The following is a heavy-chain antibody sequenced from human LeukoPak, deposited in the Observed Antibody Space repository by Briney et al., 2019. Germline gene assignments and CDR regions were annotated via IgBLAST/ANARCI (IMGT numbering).Heavy chain of an antibody. CDR3: ARDYGGYSYGIMDY. CDR1: GGTFSSYA. D-gene: IGHD5-18*01. J-gene: IGHJ4*02. Sequence: SVKVSCKASGGTFSSYAISWVRQAPGQGLEWMGGIIPIFGTANYAQKFQGRVTITADESTSTAYMELSSLRSEDTAVYYCARDYGGYSYGIMDYWGQGTLVTVSS. CDR2: IIPIFGTA. V-gene: IGHV1-69*13.